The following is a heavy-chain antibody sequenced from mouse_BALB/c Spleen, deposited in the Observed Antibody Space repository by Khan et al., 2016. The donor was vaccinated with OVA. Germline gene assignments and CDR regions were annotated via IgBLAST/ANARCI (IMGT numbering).Heavy chain of an antibody. J-gene: IGHJ1*01. CDR2: IAPANGYT. CDR1: GFTFKDTS. CDR3: ADHYYDDRFFEV. Sequence: VQLKQSGAELVTPGASVRLSCTASGFTFKDTSIHWVKQRPEQGLEWIGCIAPANGYTNYDPKFQDKATITSDTSSNTSYLQLRSLTSEDTAVFYCADHYYDDRFFEVWGAGTTVTVSS. V-gene: IGHV14-3*02. D-gene: IGHD2-4*01.